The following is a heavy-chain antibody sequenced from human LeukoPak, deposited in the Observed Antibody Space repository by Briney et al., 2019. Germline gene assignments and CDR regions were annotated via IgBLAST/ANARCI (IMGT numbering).Heavy chain of an antibody. CDR3: AKDSAPAAIGGDFDY. Sequence: SGGSLRLSCAASGFTFSSYGMHWVRQAPGKGLEWVAFIRYDGSNKYYADSVKGRFTISRDNSKNTLYLQMNSLRAEDTAVYYCAKDSAPAAIGGDFDYWGQGTLVTVSS. CDR1: GFTFSSYG. J-gene: IGHJ4*02. D-gene: IGHD2-2*02. V-gene: IGHV3-30*02. CDR2: IRYDGSNK.